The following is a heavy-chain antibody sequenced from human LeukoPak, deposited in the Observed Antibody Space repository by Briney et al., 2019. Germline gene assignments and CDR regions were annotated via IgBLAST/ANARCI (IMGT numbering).Heavy chain of an antibody. J-gene: IGHJ5*02. V-gene: IGHV4-34*01. CDR2: INHSGST. D-gene: IGHD2-2*01. CDR1: GGSFSGYY. Sequence: SETLSLTCAVYGGSFSGYYWSWIRQPPGKGLEWIGEINHSGSTNYNPSLKSRVTISVDTSKNQFSLKLSSVTAADTAVYYCARGWGDIVVVPAAMGLDPWGQGTLVTVSS. CDR3: ARGWGDIVVVPAAMGLDP.